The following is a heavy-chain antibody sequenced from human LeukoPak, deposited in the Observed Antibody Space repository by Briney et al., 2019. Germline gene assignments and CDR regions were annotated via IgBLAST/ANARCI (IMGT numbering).Heavy chain of an antibody. D-gene: IGHD3-22*01. CDR3: ARDHDDSSGYYYYYYMDV. V-gene: IGHV4-39*07. Sequence: SETLSLTCTVSGVSISSSSYYWGWIRQPPGKGLEWIGSIYYSGSTYYNPSLKSRVTISVDTSKNQFSLKLSSVTAADTAVYYCARDHDDSSGYYYYYYMDVWGKGTTVTVSS. CDR2: IYYSGST. CDR1: GVSISSSSYY. J-gene: IGHJ6*03.